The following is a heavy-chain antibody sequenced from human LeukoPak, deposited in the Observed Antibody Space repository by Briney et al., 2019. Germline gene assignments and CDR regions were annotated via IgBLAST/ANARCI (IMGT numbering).Heavy chain of an antibody. J-gene: IGHJ4*02. D-gene: IGHD3-22*01. Sequence: AGSLQISCKGSGYRFTSHCIGWVRQMPGKGLEWMGIIYPGDSDTRYSPSFRGQVTISADKSISTAYLLLSSLKASDTAMYYCARGDTTGYLQLLYWGQGTLVTVSS. V-gene: IGHV5-51*01. CDR3: ARGDTTGYLQLLY. CDR2: IYPGDSDT. CDR1: GYRFTSHC.